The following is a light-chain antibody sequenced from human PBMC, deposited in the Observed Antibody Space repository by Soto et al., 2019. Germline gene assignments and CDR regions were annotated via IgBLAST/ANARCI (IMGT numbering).Light chain of an antibody. J-gene: IGLJ2*01. V-gene: IGLV1-40*01. CDR1: SSNIGAGYD. Sequence: QSVLTQPPSVSGAPGQRVTISCTGSSSNIGAGYDVHWYQQLPGTAPKLLIYGNSNRPSGVPDRFSGSKSGTSASLAITGLHAEDEADYYCQSYDSRLSGYVVFGGGTKLTVL. CDR3: QSYDSRLSGYVV. CDR2: GNS.